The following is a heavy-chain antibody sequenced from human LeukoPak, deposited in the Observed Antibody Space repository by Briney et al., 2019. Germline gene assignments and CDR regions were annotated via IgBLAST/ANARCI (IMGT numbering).Heavy chain of an antibody. CDR1: GFTFSSYW. J-gene: IGHJ6*01. D-gene: IGHD6-13*01. CDR2: INNDGSST. CDR3: AKDSRYSSHWYYHTLDV. Sequence: GGSLRLSCAASGFTFSSYWMHWVRQAPGKGLVWVSLINNDGSSTNYADSVKGRFTISRDNAKKMLYLQMNSLRDEDTAVYYCAKDSRYSSHWYYHTLDVRGQGTTVTVSS. V-gene: IGHV3-74*01.